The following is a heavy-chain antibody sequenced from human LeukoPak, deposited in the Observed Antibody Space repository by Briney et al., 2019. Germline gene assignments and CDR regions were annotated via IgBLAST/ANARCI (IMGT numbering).Heavy chain of an antibody. CDR1: GFTFSSYS. J-gene: IGHJ5*02. D-gene: IGHD6-19*01. Sequence: GGSLRLSCAASGFTFSSYSMNWVRQAPGKGLEWVSSISSSSSYIYYADSVKGRFTISRDNAKNSLHLQMNSLRAEDTAVYYCARAVAGTHWLDPWGQGTLVTVSS. V-gene: IGHV3-21*01. CDR3: ARAVAGTHWLDP. CDR2: ISSSSSYI.